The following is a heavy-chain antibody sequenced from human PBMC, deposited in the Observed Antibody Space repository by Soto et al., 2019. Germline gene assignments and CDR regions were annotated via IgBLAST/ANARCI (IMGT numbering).Heavy chain of an antibody. CDR2: IYANENT. CDR1: GFTVSSNY. V-gene: IGHV3-53*01. D-gene: IGHD3-16*01. Sequence: EVQLVESGGGLIQPGGSLRLSCAVSGFTVSSNYMSWVRQAPGKGLEWVSIIYANENTYYADSVKGRFTISRDSSKKTLHLQMKSLRAEDTAVYYCTKEDLGRDHWGQGTMVTVSS. J-gene: IGHJ5*02. CDR3: TKEDLGRDH.